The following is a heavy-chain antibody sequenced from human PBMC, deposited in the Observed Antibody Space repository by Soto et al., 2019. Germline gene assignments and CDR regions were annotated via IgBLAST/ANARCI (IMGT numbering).Heavy chain of an antibody. V-gene: IGHV1-18*04. CDR2: ISAYNGNT. Sequence: ASVKVSCKASGYTFTSYGISWVRQAPGQGLEWMGWISAYNGNTNYAQKLQGRVTMTTDTSTSTAYMELRSLRSDDTAVYHCARDSDYYDSSGHLDYWGQGTLVTVSS. CDR3: ARDSDYYDSSGHLDY. J-gene: IGHJ4*02. CDR1: GYTFTSYG. D-gene: IGHD3-22*01.